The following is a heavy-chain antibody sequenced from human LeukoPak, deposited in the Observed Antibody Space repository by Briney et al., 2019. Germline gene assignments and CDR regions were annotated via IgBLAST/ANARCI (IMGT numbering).Heavy chain of an antibody. CDR3: ARAEMANSWDYMDV. CDR1: GFTFSSYS. D-gene: IGHD5-24*01. CDR2: ISSSSSYI. V-gene: IGHV3-21*01. Sequence: GGSLRLSCAASGFTFSSYSMNWVRQAPGKGLEWVSSISSSSSYIYYADLVKGRFTISRDNAKNSLYLQMNSLRAEDTAVYYCARAEMANSWDYMDVWGKGTTVTVSS. J-gene: IGHJ6*03.